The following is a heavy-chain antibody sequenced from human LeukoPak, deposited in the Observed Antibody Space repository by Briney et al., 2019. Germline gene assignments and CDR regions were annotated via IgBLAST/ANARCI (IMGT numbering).Heavy chain of an antibody. CDR2: INHSGST. J-gene: IGHJ4*02. Sequence: SETLSLTCTVSGGSVTSGSYYWSWIRQPPGKGLEWIGEINHSGSTNYNPSLKSRVTISVDTSKNQLSLKMSSVTAADTAVYYCTITTGTTLGLMDYWGQGTLVTVSS. CDR3: TITTGTTLGLMDY. CDR1: GGSVTSGSYY. V-gene: IGHV4-39*07. D-gene: IGHD1-1*01.